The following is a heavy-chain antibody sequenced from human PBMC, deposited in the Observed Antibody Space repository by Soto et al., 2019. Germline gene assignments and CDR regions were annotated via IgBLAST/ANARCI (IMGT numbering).Heavy chain of an antibody. CDR2: ISSSGSTI. Sequence: GGSLRLSCAASGFTFSSYEMNWVRQAPGKGLEWVSYISSSGSTIYYADSVKGRFTISRDNAKNSLYLQMNNLRAEDTAVYYCARDRWWELTSTDYWYFDIWGRGTLVTVSS. CDR3: ARDRWWELTSTDYWYFDI. CDR1: GFTFSSYE. J-gene: IGHJ2*01. D-gene: IGHD1-26*01. V-gene: IGHV3-48*03.